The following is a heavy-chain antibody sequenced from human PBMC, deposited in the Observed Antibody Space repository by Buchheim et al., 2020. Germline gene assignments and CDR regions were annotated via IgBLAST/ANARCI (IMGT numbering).Heavy chain of an antibody. D-gene: IGHD3-16*01. CDR2: INHSGTT. J-gene: IGHJ6*02. Sequence: QVQLQESGPGLVKPAGTLSLTCGVSGDSISSTHWWNWVRQPPGKGLEWIGEINHSGTTTYSPSLKSRVTMSVDKSKKQFSLNLSSVTAADTAVYDCARNFGLGGMDVWGRGTT. CDR3: ARNFGLGGMDV. V-gene: IGHV4-4*02. CDR1: GDSISSTHW.